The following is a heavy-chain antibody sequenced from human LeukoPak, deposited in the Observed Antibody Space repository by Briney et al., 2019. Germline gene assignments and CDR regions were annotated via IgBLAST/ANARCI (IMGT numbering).Heavy chain of an antibody. CDR3: VRKVYYYMDV. V-gene: IGHV3-23*01. CDR2: ISPSGDAS. J-gene: IGHJ6*04. D-gene: IGHD3-10*01. Sequence: EGSLRLSCAASGVTLGRYAVNWARQAPGRGLEWVSYISPSGDASVYAESVKGRFTISRDNSKNMVYLHLDSLRAEDTAKYYCVRKVYYYMDVWGNGTRSPSPQ. CDR1: GVTLGRYA.